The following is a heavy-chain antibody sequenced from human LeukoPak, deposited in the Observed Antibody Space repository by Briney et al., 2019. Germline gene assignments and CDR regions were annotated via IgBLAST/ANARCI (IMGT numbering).Heavy chain of an antibody. CDR1: GFTFSSYA. CDR2: ISYDGSNK. CDR3: ARTFYGSGSYYWDY. D-gene: IGHD3-10*01. V-gene: IGHV3-30-3*01. J-gene: IGHJ4*02. Sequence: GRSLRLSCAASGFTFSSYAMHWVRQAPGKGLEWVAVISYDGSNKYYADSVKGRFTISRDNSKNTLYLQMNSLRAEDTAVYYCARTFYGSGSYYWDYWGQGTLVTV.